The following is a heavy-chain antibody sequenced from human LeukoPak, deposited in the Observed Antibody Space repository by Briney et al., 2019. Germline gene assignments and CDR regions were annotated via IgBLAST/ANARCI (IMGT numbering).Heavy chain of an antibody. V-gene: IGHV4-4*07. J-gene: IGHJ5*02. CDR1: GGSISSYY. D-gene: IGHD3-22*01. Sequence: SETLSLTCTVSGGSISSYYWSWIRQPAGKGLEWIGRIYTSGSTNYNPSLKSRVTMSVDTSKNQFSLKLSSVTAADTAVYYCARDKVNYHDSSGYYGKSWFDPWGQGTLVTVSS. CDR3: ARDKVNYHDSSGYYGKSWFDP. CDR2: IYTSGST.